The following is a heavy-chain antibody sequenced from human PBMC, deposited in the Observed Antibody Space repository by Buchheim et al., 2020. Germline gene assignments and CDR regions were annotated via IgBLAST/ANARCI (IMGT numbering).Heavy chain of an antibody. J-gene: IGHJ6*02. CDR2: ISYDGSNQ. Sequence: QVQLVESGGGVVQPGRSLRLSCAASGFTFSSYGMHWVRQTPGKGLEWVAVISYDGSNQYYADSVKGRFTISRDNSKNTLYLQMNSLRAEDTAVYYCAKGQPEYYYGMDVWGQGTT. D-gene: IGHD6-13*01. CDR3: AKGQPEYYYGMDV. CDR1: GFTFSSYG. V-gene: IGHV3-30*18.